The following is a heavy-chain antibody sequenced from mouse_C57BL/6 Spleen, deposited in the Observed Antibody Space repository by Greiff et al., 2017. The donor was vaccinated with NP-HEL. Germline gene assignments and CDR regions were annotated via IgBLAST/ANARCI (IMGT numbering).Heavy chain of an antibody. D-gene: IGHD1-1*01. Sequence: QVQLQQPGAELVMPGASVKLSCKASGYTFTSYWMHWVKQRPGQGLEWIGEIDPSDSYTNYNQKFKGKSTLTVDKSSSTAYMQLSSLTSEDSAVYYCARGDYGSRFFDYWGQGTTLTVSS. CDR2: IDPSDSYT. CDR1: GYTFTSYW. J-gene: IGHJ2*01. V-gene: IGHV1-69*01. CDR3: ARGDYGSRFFDY.